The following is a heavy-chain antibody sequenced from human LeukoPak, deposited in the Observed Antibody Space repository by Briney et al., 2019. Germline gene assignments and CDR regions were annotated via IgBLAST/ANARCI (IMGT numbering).Heavy chain of an antibody. V-gene: IGHV1-18*04. D-gene: IGHD3-22*01. J-gene: IGHJ4*02. CDR3: ARVRDYYASSDYSDY. CDR1: GYTFTSYY. Sequence: GASVKVSCKTSGYTFTSYYVSWVRQAPGQGLEWMGWISGYNAKTKYVQKFQGRITMTIDTSTTTAYMELRSLTSDDAAVYYCARVRDYYASSDYSDYWGQGTLVTVSS. CDR2: ISGYNAKT.